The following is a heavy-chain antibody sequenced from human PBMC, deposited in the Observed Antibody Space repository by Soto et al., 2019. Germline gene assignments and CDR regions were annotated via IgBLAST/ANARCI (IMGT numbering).Heavy chain of an antibody. D-gene: IGHD2-15*01. V-gene: IGHV4-34*01. CDR1: GGSFSGYY. Sequence: SETLSLTCAVYGGSFSGYYWSWIRQPPGKGLEWIGEINHSGSTNYNPSLKSRVTISVDTSKNQFSLKLSSVTAADTAVYYCARGREYPGRAAHKGVYYFDYWGQGTLVTVSS. CDR3: ARGREYPGRAAHKGVYYFDY. J-gene: IGHJ4*02. CDR2: INHSGST.